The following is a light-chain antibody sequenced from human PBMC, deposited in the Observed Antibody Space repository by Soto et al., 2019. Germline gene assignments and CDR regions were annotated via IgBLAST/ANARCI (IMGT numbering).Light chain of an antibody. CDR1: QSINRH. CDR2: DAS. J-gene: IGKJ4*01. Sequence: EIVLTQSPATLSLSPGERATLSCRASQSINRHLAWYRQKPGQAPRLLIYDASNRATGIPARFSGSGSGTDFTLTISSLEPEDFVVYYCQQSSNWPPVTFGGGTKVEIK. V-gene: IGKV3-11*01. CDR3: QQSSNWPPVT.